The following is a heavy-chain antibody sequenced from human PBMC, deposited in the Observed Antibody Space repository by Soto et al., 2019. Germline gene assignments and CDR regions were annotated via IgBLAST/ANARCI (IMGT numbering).Heavy chain of an antibody. CDR1: GFTFSSYG. V-gene: IGHV3-33*01. D-gene: IGHD3-10*01. J-gene: IGHJ6*02. Sequence: QVQLVESGGGVVQPGRSLRLSCAASGFTFSSYGMHWVRQAPGKGLEWVAVIWYDGSNKYYADSVKGRFTISRDNSKNTLYLQMNSLRAEDTAVYYCARVGSGSYYYYDMDVWGQGTTVTVSS. CDR2: IWYDGSNK. CDR3: ARVGSGSYYYYDMDV.